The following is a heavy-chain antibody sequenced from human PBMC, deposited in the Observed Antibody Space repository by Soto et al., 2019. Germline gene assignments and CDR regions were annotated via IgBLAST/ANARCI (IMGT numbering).Heavy chain of an antibody. J-gene: IGHJ6*02. CDR3: AKDKGPYSYGTYVMDV. CDR2: ISYDGSNK. CDR1: GFTFSGYG. Sequence: GGSLRLSCAASGFTFSGYGMHWVRQAPGKVLEWVALISYDGSNKYYADSVKGRFTISRDNSKNTLYLQMNSLRAEDAAVYYCAKDKGPYSYGTYVMDVWGQGTTVTVS. D-gene: IGHD5-18*01. V-gene: IGHV3-30*18.